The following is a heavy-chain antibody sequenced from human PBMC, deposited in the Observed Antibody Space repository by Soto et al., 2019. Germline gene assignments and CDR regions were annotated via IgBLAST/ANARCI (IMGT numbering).Heavy chain of an antibody. Sequence: ASVKVSCKASGYTFTSYAMHWVRQAPGQRLEWMGWINAGNGNTKYSQKFQGRVTITRDTSASTAYMELSSLRSEDTAVYYCARDLLSYGYTYSYYYYYGMDVWGQGTTVTVSS. CDR2: INAGNGNT. J-gene: IGHJ6*02. D-gene: IGHD5-18*01. V-gene: IGHV1-3*01. CDR1: GYTFTSYA. CDR3: ARDLLSYGYTYSYYYYYGMDV.